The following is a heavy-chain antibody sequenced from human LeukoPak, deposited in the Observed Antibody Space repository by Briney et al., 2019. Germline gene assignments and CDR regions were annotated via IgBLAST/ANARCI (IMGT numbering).Heavy chain of an antibody. Sequence: AETLSLTCTVSGGAITSYYWSWIRQPPGKGLEWIGNIYYRGTTNYSPSLKSRVTISVDTSKTQFSLKLRSVTAADTAVYYCARDLAAVSWFDPWGQGTLVTVPS. J-gene: IGHJ5*02. D-gene: IGHD6-13*01. CDR1: GGAITSYY. V-gene: IGHV4-59*01. CDR2: IYYRGTT. CDR3: ARDLAAVSWFDP.